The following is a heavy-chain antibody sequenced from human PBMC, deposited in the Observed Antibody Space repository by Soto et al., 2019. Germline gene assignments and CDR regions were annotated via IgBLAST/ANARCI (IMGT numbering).Heavy chain of an antibody. Sequence: GGSLRLSCAASGFTFSSYAMSWVRQAPGKGLEWVSAISGSGGSTYYADSVKGRFTISRDNSKNTLYLQMNSLRAEDTAVYYCAKTSEDYGDYEIYVGIDASFDYWGQGTLVTVSS. CDR2: ISGSGGST. D-gene: IGHD4-17*01. CDR3: AKTSEDYGDYEIYVGIDASFDY. V-gene: IGHV3-23*01. CDR1: GFTFSSYA. J-gene: IGHJ4*02.